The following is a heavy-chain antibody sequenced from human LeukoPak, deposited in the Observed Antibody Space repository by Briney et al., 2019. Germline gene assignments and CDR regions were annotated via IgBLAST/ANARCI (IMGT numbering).Heavy chain of an antibody. CDR2: INPSGGST. Sequence: ASVKVSCKASGYTFTSYYMHWVRQAPGQGLEWMGIINPSGGSTSYAQKFQGRVTMTRDTSTSTVYMELSSLRSEDTAVYYCARGEIPPPGYHPSRFDPWGQGTLVTVSS. V-gene: IGHV1-46*01. CDR1: GYTFTSYY. J-gene: IGHJ5*02. CDR3: ARGEIPPPGYHPSRFDP. D-gene: IGHD6-25*01.